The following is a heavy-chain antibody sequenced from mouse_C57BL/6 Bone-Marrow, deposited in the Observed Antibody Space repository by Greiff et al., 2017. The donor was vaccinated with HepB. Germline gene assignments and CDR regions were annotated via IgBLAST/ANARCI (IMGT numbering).Heavy chain of an antibody. J-gene: IGHJ4*01. V-gene: IGHV1-69*01. CDR1: GYTFTSYW. D-gene: IGHD1-1*01. CDR2: IDPSDSYT. CDR3: ARETVVAIDIPHAMDY. Sequence: QVQLKQPGAELVMPGASVKLSCKASGYTFTSYWMHWVKQRPGQGLEWIGEIDPSDSYTNYNQKFKGKSTLTVDKSSSTAYMQLSSLTSEDSAVYYCARETVVAIDIPHAMDYWGQGTSVTVSS.